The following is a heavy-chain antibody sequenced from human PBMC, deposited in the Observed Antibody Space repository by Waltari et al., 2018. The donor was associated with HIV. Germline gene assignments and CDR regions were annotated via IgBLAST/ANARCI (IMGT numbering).Heavy chain of an antibody. V-gene: IGHV4-39*01. CDR3: ARHSEYSSSYGWYFDL. J-gene: IGHJ2*01. CDR2: IYYSGST. D-gene: IGHD6-6*01. CDR1: SGSISSSSYY. Sequence: QLQLQESGPGLVKPSENLPITCHVSSGSISSSSYYWGWIRQLTGKGLEWIGSIYYSGSTYYNPSLKSRVTISVDTSKNQFSLKLSSVTAADTAVYYCARHSEYSSSYGWYFDLWGRGTLVTVSS.